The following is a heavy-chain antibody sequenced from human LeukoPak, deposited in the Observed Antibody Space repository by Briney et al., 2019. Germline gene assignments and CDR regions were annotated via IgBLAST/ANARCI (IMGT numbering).Heavy chain of an antibody. CDR3: ARDRTAAWTDDAFDI. D-gene: IGHD6-6*01. Sequence: GGSLRLFCAASGFTLSTYTMNWVGQATGEALEWVSCISSSSSDIYYADSVKGRFTISRDNAKNSLYLQMNSLRAEDTAIYYCARDRTAAWTDDAFDIWGQGTMVTVSS. V-gene: IGHV3-21*01. CDR2: ISSSSSDI. CDR1: GFTLSTYT. J-gene: IGHJ3*02.